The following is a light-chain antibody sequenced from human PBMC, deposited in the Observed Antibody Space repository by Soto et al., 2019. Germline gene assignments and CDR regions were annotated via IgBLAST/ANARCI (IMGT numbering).Light chain of an antibody. V-gene: IGKV3-20*01. CDR2: GAS. CDR1: QSVSNNY. Sequence: ESVLTQSPGTLSLSPGERATLSCRASQSVSNNYLAWYQQKPGQAPRLLIYGASNRATGIPDRFSGSGSGTDFTLTISRLEPEDFAVYYCQQYGSSGTFGRGTKVDIK. J-gene: IGKJ4*02. CDR3: QQYGSSGT.